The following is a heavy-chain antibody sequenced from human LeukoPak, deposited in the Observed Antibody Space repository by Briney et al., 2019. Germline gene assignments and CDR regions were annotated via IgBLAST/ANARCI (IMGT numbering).Heavy chain of an antibody. J-gene: IGHJ4*02. CDR2: ISGSGDNT. CDR3: ARDLGYCTNGVCHTRFDY. V-gene: IGHV3-23*01. Sequence: GGSLRLSCAASGFTFSSYAMSWVRQVPGKGLEWVSVISGSGDNTYYADSVKDRFTISRDNSKNMLYLQMNSLRAEDTAVYYCARDLGYCTNGVCHTRFDYWGQGTLVAVSS. D-gene: IGHD2-8*01. CDR1: GFTFSSYA.